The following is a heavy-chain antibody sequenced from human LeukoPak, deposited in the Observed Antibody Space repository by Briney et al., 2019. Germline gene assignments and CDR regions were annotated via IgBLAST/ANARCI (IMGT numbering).Heavy chain of an antibody. Sequence: GRSLRLSCAASGFTFSSYSMNWVRQAPGKGLEWVSYISSSSSTIYYADSVKGRFTISRDNAKNSLYLQMNSLRDEDTAVYYCAREDCSGGSCYGDYWGQGTLVTVSS. CDR2: ISSSSSTI. V-gene: IGHV3-48*02. J-gene: IGHJ4*02. CDR1: GFTFSSYS. CDR3: AREDCSGGSCYGDY. D-gene: IGHD2-15*01.